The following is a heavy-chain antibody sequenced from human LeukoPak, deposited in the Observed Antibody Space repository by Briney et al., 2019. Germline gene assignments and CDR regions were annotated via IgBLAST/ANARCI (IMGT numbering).Heavy chain of an antibody. CDR2: INPNSGGT. J-gene: IGHJ4*02. CDR3: ARRYSSGWYYFDY. D-gene: IGHD6-19*01. V-gene: IGHV1-2*02. CDR1: GYTFTGYY. Sequence: GASVKVSCKASGYTFTGYYMRWVRQAPGQGLEWMGWINPNSGGTNYAQKLQGRVTMTRDTSISTAYMELSRLRSDDTAVYYCARRYSSGWYYFDYWGQETLVTVSS.